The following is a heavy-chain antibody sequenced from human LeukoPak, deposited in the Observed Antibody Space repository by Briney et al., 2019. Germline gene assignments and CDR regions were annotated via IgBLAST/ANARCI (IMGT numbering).Heavy chain of an antibody. D-gene: IGHD3-22*01. V-gene: IGHV4-30-4*01. J-gene: IGHJ5*02. CDR3: ARPYYYDSRIDP. CDR1: GGSISSGDYY. CDR2: MYYSGST. Sequence: SETLSLTCTVSGGSISSGDYYWSWIRQPPGKGLEWIAYMYYSGSTYYNPSLKSRVTMSADTSKNQLSLKLSSVTASDTAVYYCARPYYYDSRIDPWGQGILVTVSS.